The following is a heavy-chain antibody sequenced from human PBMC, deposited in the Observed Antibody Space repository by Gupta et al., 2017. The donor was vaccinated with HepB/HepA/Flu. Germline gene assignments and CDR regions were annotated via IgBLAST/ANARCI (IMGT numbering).Heavy chain of an antibody. V-gene: IGHV3-7*01. CDR1: GFAFSSFW. J-gene: IGHJ6*02. D-gene: IGHD3-16*01. Sequence: EVQLVESGGGLVQPGGSLRLSCAGSGFAFSSFWMSWVRQAPGKGLEWVANIKQDGSEKYYVDSVKGRFTISRDNAKNSLYLEMNSLRAEDTAVYYCARDRGIAKGEPYDYYYGMDVWGQGTTVTVSS. CDR3: ARDRGIAKGEPYDYYYGMDV. CDR2: IKQDGSEK.